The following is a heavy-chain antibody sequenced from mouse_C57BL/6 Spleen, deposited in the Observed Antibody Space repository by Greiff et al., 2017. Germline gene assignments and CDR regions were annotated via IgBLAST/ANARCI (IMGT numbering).Heavy chain of an antibody. J-gene: IGHJ1*03. Sequence: VQLQHSGAELVRPGASVKLSCTASGFNIKDDYMHWVKPRPEQGLEWIGWIDPENGDTEYASKFQGKATITADTSSNTADLQLSSLTSEDTAVYYCTTRVNWYFDVWGTGTTVTVSS. D-gene: IGHD2-12*01. V-gene: IGHV14-4*01. CDR2: IDPENGDT. CDR1: GFNIKDDY. CDR3: TTRVNWYFDV.